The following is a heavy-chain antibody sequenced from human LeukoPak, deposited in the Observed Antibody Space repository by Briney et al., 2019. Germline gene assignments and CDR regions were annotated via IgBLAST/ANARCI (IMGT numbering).Heavy chain of an antibody. CDR2: INSGGST. D-gene: IGHD3-22*01. CDR3: GAFYDSGGYYDY. CDR1: GFTFSSYA. Sequence: PGGSLRLSCAASGFTFSSYAMSWVRQAPGKGLEWVSVINSGGSTSYTDSVKGRFTISRDNSKNTLYLQMNSPRAEDTAVYYCGAFYDSGGYYDYWGQGTLVTVSS. J-gene: IGHJ4*02. V-gene: IGHV3-53*01.